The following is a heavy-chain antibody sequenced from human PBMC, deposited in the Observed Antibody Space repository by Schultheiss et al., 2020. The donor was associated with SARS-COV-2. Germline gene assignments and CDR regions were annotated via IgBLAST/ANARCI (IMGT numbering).Heavy chain of an antibody. D-gene: IGHD3-3*01. CDR3: ARYYYDGTGDNWFDP. Sequence: SETLSLTCTVSGGSISRSGYYWGWIRQSPGKGLEWIGSMFYTDNTYYNPPLKSRVTISADTSKNQFSLKLRSVTATDTAVYYCARYYYDGTGDNWFDPWGQGTLVTVS. J-gene: IGHJ5*02. V-gene: IGHV4-39*01. CDR1: GGSISRSGYY. CDR2: MFYTDNT.